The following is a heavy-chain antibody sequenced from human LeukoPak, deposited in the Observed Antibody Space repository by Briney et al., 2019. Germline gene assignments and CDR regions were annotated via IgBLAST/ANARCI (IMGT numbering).Heavy chain of an antibody. CDR3: TTDRAITVRPLFAF. Sequence: PGGSLRLSCAASGFTFAKAWMGWVRQTPEKGLEWVARIKSITDGGTTDYAAPVKGRFIVSRDDSKNTVYLQMNSLRTEDTAVYYCTTDRAITVRPLFAFWGQGTLVTVSS. V-gene: IGHV3-15*01. CDR1: GFTFAKAW. CDR2: IKSITDGGTT. J-gene: IGHJ4*02. D-gene: IGHD6-6*01.